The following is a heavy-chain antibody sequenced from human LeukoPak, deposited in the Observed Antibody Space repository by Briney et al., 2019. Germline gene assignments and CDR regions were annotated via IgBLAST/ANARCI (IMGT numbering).Heavy chain of an antibody. Sequence: PSETLSLTCTVSGGSISSSSYYWGWIRQPPGKGLEWIGSIYYSGSTYYNPSLKSRVTISVDTSKNQFSLKLSSVTAADTAVYYCARVNFHTNTAFDIWGQGTMVTVSS. V-gene: IGHV4-39*01. CDR2: IYYSGST. J-gene: IGHJ3*02. CDR3: ARVNFHTNTAFDI. D-gene: IGHD2-8*01. CDR1: GGSISSSSYY.